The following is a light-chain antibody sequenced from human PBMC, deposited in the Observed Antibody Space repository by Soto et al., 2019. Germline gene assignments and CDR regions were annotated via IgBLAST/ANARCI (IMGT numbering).Light chain of an antibody. CDR1: QSISPE. CDR3: QQGHNWPLT. J-gene: IGKJ2*01. CDR2: SAS. V-gene: IGKV3-15*01. Sequence: EIVMTQSPATLSVSPGERATLSCRASQSISPELAWYQQKPGQPPRLLIYSASTRATGVPARFTGSGSGSEFTLTISGLQSEDFAVYYCQQGHNWPLTFGQGTRLDI.